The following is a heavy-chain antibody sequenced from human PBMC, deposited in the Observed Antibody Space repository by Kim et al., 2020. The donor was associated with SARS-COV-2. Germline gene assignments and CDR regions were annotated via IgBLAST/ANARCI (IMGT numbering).Heavy chain of an antibody. Sequence: ASVKVSCKASGYTFTGYYMHWVRQAPGQGLEWMGRINPNSGGTNYAQKFQGRVTMTRDTSISTAYMELSRLRSDDTAVYYCARRPGNNYYGSGSYYNRPPGMDVWGQGTTVTVSS. CDR2: INPNSGGT. D-gene: IGHD3-10*01. J-gene: IGHJ6*02. CDR3: ARRPGNNYYGSGSYYNRPPGMDV. V-gene: IGHV1-2*06. CDR1: GYTFTGYY.